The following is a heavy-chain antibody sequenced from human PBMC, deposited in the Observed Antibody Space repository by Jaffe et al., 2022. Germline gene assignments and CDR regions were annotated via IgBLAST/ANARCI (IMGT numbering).Heavy chain of an antibody. CDR1: GFTFGDYA. Sequence: EVQLVESGGGLVQPGRSLRLSCTASGFTFGDYAMSWVRQAPGKGLEWVGFIRSKAYGGTTEYAASVKGRFTISRDDSKSIAYLQMNSLKTEDTAVYYCTRDGPSYYGSGSPFYWGQGTLVTVSS. CDR2: IRSKAYGGTT. V-gene: IGHV3-49*04. J-gene: IGHJ4*02. D-gene: IGHD3-10*01. CDR3: TRDGPSYYGSGSPFY.